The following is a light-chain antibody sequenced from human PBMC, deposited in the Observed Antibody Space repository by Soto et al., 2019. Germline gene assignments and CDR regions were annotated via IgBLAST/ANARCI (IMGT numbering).Light chain of an antibody. CDR1: QTISSW. Sequence: MNQSPSTLSGSVGDRVTITCWASQTISSWLAWYQQKPGKAPKLLIYKASTLKSGVPSRFSGSGSGTEFTLTISSLQPDDFATYYCQHYNSYSEAFGQGAKVDIK. V-gene: IGKV1-5*03. J-gene: IGKJ1*01. CDR2: KAS. CDR3: QHYNSYSEA.